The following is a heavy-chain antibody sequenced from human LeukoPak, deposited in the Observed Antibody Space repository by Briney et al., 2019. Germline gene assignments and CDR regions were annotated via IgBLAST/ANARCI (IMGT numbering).Heavy chain of an antibody. CDR1: GFTFSSYH. CDR2: LRYDGNNK. Sequence: GGSLRLYCAASGFTFSSYHRHRLRQAPGKGLEGVAFLRYDGNNKYHGDSVKGRFTISRDNSKNTLNLQMDSLRAEDTAVYDCAKDRWGAVTAFDNWRQGTLVSVPS. J-gene: IGHJ4*02. CDR3: AKDRWGAVTAFDN. D-gene: IGHD1-26*01. V-gene: IGHV3-30*02.